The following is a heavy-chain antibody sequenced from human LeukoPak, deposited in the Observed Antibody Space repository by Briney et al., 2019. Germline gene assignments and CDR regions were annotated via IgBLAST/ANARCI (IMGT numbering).Heavy chain of an antibody. CDR3: ARQNHLRYFDWFLLPDFDY. CDR1: GGSISSSSYY. CDR2: IYYSGST. Sequence: SETLSLTCTVSGGSISSSSYYWGWIRQPPGKGLEWIGRIYYSGSTYYNPSLKSRVTISVDTSKNQFSLKLSSVTAADTAVYYCARQNHLRYFDWFLLPDFDYWGQGTLVTVSS. J-gene: IGHJ4*02. V-gene: IGHV4-39*01. D-gene: IGHD3-9*01.